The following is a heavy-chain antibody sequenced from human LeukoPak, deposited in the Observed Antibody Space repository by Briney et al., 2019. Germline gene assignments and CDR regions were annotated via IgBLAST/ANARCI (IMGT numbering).Heavy chain of an antibody. Sequence: PSETLSLTCAVYGGSFSGYYWSWIRQPPGKGLEWIGEINHSGSTNYNPSLKSRVTISVDTSKNQFSLKLSSVTAADTAVYYCASGLTYYDFWSGYSPRAFDIWGQGTMVTVSS. CDR1: GGSFSGYY. D-gene: IGHD3-3*01. CDR3: ASGLTYYDFWSGYSPRAFDI. J-gene: IGHJ3*02. V-gene: IGHV4-34*01. CDR2: INHSGST.